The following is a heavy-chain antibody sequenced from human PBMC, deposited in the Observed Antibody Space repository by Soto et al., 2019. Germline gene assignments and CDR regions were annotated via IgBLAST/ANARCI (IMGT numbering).Heavy chain of an antibody. CDR3: ARDRENGYTYGSSGWFDP. V-gene: IGHV4-4*02. Sequence: QVQLQESGPGLVDPSGTLSLTCIVSGGTISSNHWWSWGRPPPGKRLGLGGENYHSGGTNHNPSLRRRVTISLDKSKNQFSLKLDSVTAADTAVYYCARDRENGYTYGSSGWFDPWGQGTLVTVSS. CDR1: GGTISSNHW. CDR2: NYHSGGT. D-gene: IGHD5-18*01. J-gene: IGHJ5*02.